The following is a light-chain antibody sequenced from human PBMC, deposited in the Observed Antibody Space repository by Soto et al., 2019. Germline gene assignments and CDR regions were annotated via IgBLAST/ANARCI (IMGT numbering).Light chain of an antibody. J-gene: IGKJ1*01. CDR2: GAS. CDR3: HQYGISPPRT. CDR1: QSVTSNF. V-gene: IGKV3-20*01. Sequence: EIVLTQSPGTLSLSPGERATLSCRASQSVTSNFLAWYRQKPGQAPRLLIYGASSRATGIPDRFSARGSGTDFTLTISRLEPEDFAVYYCHQYGISPPRTFGQGTKVEIK.